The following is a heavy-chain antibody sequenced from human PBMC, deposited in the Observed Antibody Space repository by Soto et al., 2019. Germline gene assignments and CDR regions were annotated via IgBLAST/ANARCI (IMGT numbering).Heavy chain of an antibody. Sequence: SETLSLTCTVSGGSVSSGSDYWSWIRQPPGRGLEWIGYIYNSGSTDYNTSLKSRVTISVDTSKNQLSLKLTSVTAADTAVYYCASGSSASAYIDYWGQGTQVTVSS. J-gene: IGHJ4*02. CDR2: IYNSGST. CDR1: GGSVSSGSDY. D-gene: IGHD6-13*01. V-gene: IGHV4-61*01. CDR3: ASGSSASAYIDY.